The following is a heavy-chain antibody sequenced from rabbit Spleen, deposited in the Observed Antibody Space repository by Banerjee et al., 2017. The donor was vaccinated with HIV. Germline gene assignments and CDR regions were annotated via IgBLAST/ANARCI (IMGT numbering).Heavy chain of an antibody. Sequence: QLKESGGGLVKPEGSLTLTCKASGFSFSDRDVMCWVRQAPGKGLEWIGDIYPVFGITNYANWVQGRFTISSDSAQNTVDLQMNSLTPADTATYFCARDLTGVIGWNFSLWGPGTLVTVS. V-gene: IGHV1S7*01. CDR1: GFSFSDRDV. J-gene: IGHJ4*01. CDR2: IYPVFGIT. D-gene: IGHD1-1*01. CDR3: ARDLTGVIGWNFSL.